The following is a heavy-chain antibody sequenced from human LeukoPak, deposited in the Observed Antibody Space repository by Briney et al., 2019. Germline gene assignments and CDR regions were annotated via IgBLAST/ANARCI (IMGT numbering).Heavy chain of an antibody. CDR1: GYTFTSYD. CDR3: ARGQYCSSTSCSIGSYWFDP. J-gene: IGHJ5*02. Sequence: ASVKVSCKASGYTFTSYDINWVRQATGQGLEWMGWMNPNSGNTGYAQKLQGRVTMTRNTSISTAYMELSSLRSEDTAVYYCARGQYCSSTSCSIGSYWFDPWGQGTLVTVSS. V-gene: IGHV1-8*01. D-gene: IGHD2-2*01. CDR2: MNPNSGNT.